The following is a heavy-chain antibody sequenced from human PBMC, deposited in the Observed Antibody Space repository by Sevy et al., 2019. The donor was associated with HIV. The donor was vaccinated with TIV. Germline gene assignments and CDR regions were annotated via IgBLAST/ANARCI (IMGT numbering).Heavy chain of an antibody. D-gene: IGHD2-21*02. CDR3: AKDGIYGGDFEYFQH. CDR2: ISGSGGTI. CDR1: GFTFSSYA. V-gene: IGHV3-23*01. Sequence: GGCLRLSCAASGFTFSSYAMSWVRQAPGKGLEWVSSISGSGGTIYDADSVKGRFTISRDNSKNTLFLQMNRLRVEDTAIYYCAKDGIYGGDFEYFQHWGQGTLVTVSS. J-gene: IGHJ1*01.